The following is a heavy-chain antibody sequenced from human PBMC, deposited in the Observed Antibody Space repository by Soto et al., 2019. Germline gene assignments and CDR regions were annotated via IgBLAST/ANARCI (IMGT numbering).Heavy chain of an antibody. V-gene: IGHV1-69*13. J-gene: IGHJ4*02. Sequence: SVKVSCKASGGTFSSYAISWVRQAPGQGLEWMGGIIPIFGTANYAQKFQGRATITADESTSTAYMELSSLRSEDTAVYYCARVDSSSYYLYSWGQGNLVPVSS. D-gene: IGHD3-22*01. CDR2: IIPIFGTA. CDR1: GGTFSSYA. CDR3: ARVDSSSYYLYS.